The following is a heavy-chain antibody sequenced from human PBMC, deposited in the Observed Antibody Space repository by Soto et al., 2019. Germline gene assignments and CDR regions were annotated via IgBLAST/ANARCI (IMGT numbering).Heavy chain of an antibody. CDR1: GFTFTDAW. Sequence: EVQLVESGGGLVKPGGSLRLSCAASGFTFTDAWMSWVRQAPGKGLEWVGRIKSKTDGGTTDYAAPEKGRLSISREDSKNTLYLQMTDLKSEDTAVYYCTTSSSLYSYGQHDYWGQGTLVTVSS. D-gene: IGHD5-18*01. CDR2: IKSKTDGGTT. V-gene: IGHV3-15*01. J-gene: IGHJ4*02. CDR3: TTSSSLYSYGQHDY.